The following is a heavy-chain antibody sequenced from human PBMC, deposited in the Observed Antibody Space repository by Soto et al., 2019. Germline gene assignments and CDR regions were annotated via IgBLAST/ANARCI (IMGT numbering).Heavy chain of an antibody. D-gene: IGHD3-16*01. CDR1: GFTFSSYG. Sequence: GGSLRLSCAASGFTFSSYGMHWVRQSPGKGLEWVAFIWHDGGNKFYAESVKGRFTISRDNSKNTLYLQMTSLSAEDTAMYYCARDGDVNTGFGKDYWGQGTLVTVSS. CDR3: ARDGDVNTGFGKDY. CDR2: IWHDGGNK. V-gene: IGHV3-33*01. J-gene: IGHJ4*02.